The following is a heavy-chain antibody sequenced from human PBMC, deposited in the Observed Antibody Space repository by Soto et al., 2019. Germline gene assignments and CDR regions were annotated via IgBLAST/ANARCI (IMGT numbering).Heavy chain of an antibody. Sequence: GGSLRLSCAVSGFTFNSYGMSWVRQAPGKGLEWVSAISASGGSRYYADSVKGRFTISRDNSKNTLFLQTNSLSAEDTAVYYCARRYYYDGSGPYGMDVWGQGTTVTVSS. CDR1: GFTFNSYG. CDR2: ISASGGSR. V-gene: IGHV3-23*01. J-gene: IGHJ6*02. CDR3: ARRYYYDGSGPYGMDV. D-gene: IGHD3-22*01.